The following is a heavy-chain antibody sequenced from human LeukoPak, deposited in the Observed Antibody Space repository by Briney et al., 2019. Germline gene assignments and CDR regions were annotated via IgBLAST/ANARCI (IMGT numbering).Heavy chain of an antibody. D-gene: IGHD2-15*01. Sequence: GGSLRLSCAASGFTFSSYGMHWVRQAPGKGLEWVAFIRYDGSNKYYADSVKGRFTISRDNAKKSLYLQMNSLRAEDTAIYYCARDSDVHCSGGSCTNFDYWGQGTLVTVSS. CDR1: GFTFSSYG. V-gene: IGHV3-30*02. CDR2: IRYDGSNK. J-gene: IGHJ4*02. CDR3: ARDSDVHCSGGSCTNFDY.